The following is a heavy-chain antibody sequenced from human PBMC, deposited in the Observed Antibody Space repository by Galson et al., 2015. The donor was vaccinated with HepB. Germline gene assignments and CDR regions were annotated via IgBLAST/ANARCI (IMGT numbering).Heavy chain of an antibody. V-gene: IGHV1-2*06. J-gene: IGHJ4*02. D-gene: IGHD2-21*01. CDR2: INPNSGDT. CDR3: ARGRLFDY. CDR1: GYTFTGYY. Sequence: SVKVSCKASGYTFTGYYIHWVRQAPGEGLEWMGRINPNSGDTNYAQTFQGGVTMTRDTSITTSYMELSRLTSDDTAIYYCARGRLFDYWGQGSLVTVSS.